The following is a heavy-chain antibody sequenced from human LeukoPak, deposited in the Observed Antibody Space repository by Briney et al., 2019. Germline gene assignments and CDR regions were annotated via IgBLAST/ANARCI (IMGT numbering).Heavy chain of an antibody. D-gene: IGHD1-20*01. J-gene: IGHJ5*01. CDR3: ARDASNWSAFDS. Sequence: GASVKVSCKASGYTFTSCDINWVRQAPGQGLEWMGRINPNSGVTYYAQKFQGRVTMTSDTSITTAYMELSSLTSDDTATHYCARDASNWSAFDSWGQGTLVIVSS. CDR1: GYTFTSCD. V-gene: IGHV1-2*06. CDR2: INPNSGVT.